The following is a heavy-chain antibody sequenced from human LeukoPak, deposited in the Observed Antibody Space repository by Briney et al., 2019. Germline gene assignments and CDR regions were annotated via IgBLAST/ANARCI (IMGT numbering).Heavy chain of an antibody. CDR3: ARRARPYYDYVWGSYRRVYYFDY. Sequence: SETLSLTCTVSGGSISSYYWSWIRQPPGKGLEWIGYIYYSGSTNYNPSLKSRVTISVDTSKNQFSLKLSSVTAADTAVYYCARRARPYYDYVWGSYRRVYYFDYWGQGTLVTVSS. CDR2: IYYSGST. D-gene: IGHD3-16*02. CDR1: GGSISSYY. V-gene: IGHV4-59*12. J-gene: IGHJ4*02.